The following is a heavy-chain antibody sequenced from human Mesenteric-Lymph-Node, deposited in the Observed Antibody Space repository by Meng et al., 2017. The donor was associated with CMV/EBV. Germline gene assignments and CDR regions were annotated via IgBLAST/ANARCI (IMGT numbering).Heavy chain of an antibody. CDR3: ARTLGGSY. J-gene: IGHJ4*02. V-gene: IGHV1-2*02. CDR1: GYTFTGAY. CDR2: INPNGGGT. D-gene: IGHD3-16*01. Sequence: ASVKVSCKASGYTFTGAYMHWVRQAPGRGLEWMGWINPNGGGTTYAQKFQGSVTMTRDTSINTAYMELSRLRSDDTAVYYCARTLGGSYWGQGTLVTVSS.